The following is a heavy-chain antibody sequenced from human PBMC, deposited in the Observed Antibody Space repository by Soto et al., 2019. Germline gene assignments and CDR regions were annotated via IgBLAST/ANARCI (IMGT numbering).Heavy chain of an antibody. CDR1: GGTISSFP. D-gene: IGHD3-3*01. Sequence: QVQLVQSGAEVKKPGSSVKVSCTTAGGTISSFPINWVRQAPGQGLEWMGGIIPSDGTAKYAEKFQGRVTITADSSSSIVYMDLGSLRSEDTAVYYCARSFTKSRRGGVAFDYWGQGTLLTVSP. J-gene: IGHJ4*02. CDR3: ARSFTKSRRGGVAFDY. V-gene: IGHV1-69*01. CDR2: IIPSDGTA.